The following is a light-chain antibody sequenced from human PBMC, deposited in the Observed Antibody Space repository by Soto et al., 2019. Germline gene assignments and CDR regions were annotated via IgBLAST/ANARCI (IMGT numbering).Light chain of an antibody. Sequence: QSVLTQPPSVSGAPGQRVTISCTGSSSNIGAGYDVQWYQQLPGTAPTLLIYANNNRPSGVPDRFSGSKSGTSASLAITGLQAEDEADYYCQSYDSGLSGSWVFGGGTKLTVL. V-gene: IGLV1-40*01. CDR3: QSYDSGLSGSWV. J-gene: IGLJ3*02. CDR2: ANN. CDR1: SSNIGAGYD.